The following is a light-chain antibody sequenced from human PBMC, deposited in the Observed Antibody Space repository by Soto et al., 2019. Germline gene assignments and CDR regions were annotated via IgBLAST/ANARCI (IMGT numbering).Light chain of an antibody. CDR3: QQYYSTPWT. CDR2: WAS. Sequence: DIVMTQSPDSLAVSLGERATINCKSSQSVLYSSNNKNYLTCYQQKPGQPPKLLIYWASTLESGVPDRFSGSGSGTDFTLTISSLQAEDVAVYYCQQYYSTPWTFGQGTKVEIK. V-gene: IGKV4-1*01. J-gene: IGKJ1*01. CDR1: QSVLYSSNNKNY.